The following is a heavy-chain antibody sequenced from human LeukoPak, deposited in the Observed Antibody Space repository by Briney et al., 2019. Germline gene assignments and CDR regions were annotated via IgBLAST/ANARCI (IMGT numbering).Heavy chain of an antibody. Sequence: ATVKVSCKASGYTFTGYYMHWVRQAPGQGLEWMGWINPNSGGTNYAQKFQGRVTMTRDTSISTAYMELSRLRSDDTAVYYCARGASGVYTVTTSWFDPWGQGTLVTVSS. CDR2: INPNSGGT. V-gene: IGHV1-2*02. CDR3: ARGASGVYTVTTSWFDP. D-gene: IGHD4-17*01. J-gene: IGHJ5*02. CDR1: GYTFTGYY.